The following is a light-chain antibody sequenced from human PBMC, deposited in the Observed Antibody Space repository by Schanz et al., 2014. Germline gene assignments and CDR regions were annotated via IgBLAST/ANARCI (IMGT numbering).Light chain of an antibody. J-gene: IGKJ4*01. CDR1: QSVFNNY. CDR2: GAS. Sequence: EIVLTQSPGTLSLSLGEGATLSCRASQSVFNNYLAWFQQKPGQAPRLLLYGASTRATDIPASFSGSGSGTEFTLTISSLEPEDFAVYYCQQRQYWPPLSFGGGTKVEIK. CDR3: QQRQYWPPLS. V-gene: IGKV3D-20*02.